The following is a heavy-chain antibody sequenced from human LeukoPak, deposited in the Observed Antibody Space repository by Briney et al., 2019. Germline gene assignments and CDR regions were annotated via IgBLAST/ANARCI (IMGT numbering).Heavy chain of an antibody. J-gene: IGHJ4*02. CDR2: ISSSSSVI. CDR1: GFTFSTYS. Sequence: GGSLRLSCAASGFTFSTYSMNWVRQAPGKGLEWVAYISSSSSVIYYADSVKGRFTISRDNAKNSLYLQMNSLRAEDTAVYYCARDEAVVAATFGVYYDSSGYFDYWGQGTLVTVSS. CDR3: ARDEAVVAATFGVYYDSSGYFDY. D-gene: IGHD3-22*01. V-gene: IGHV3-48*04.